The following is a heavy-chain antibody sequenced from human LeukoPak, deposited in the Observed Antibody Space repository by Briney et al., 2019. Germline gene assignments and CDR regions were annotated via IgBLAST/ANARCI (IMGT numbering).Heavy chain of an antibody. D-gene: IGHD3-16*01. V-gene: IGHV4-59*01. CDR1: GGSISGYY. CDR3: VRFGVNYDMDV. J-gene: IGHJ6*02. CDR2: IHYSGRA. Sequence: SETLSLTCSVSGGSISGYYWTWVRQPPGKGLEWIGQIHYSGRADYNPSLKSRITMSVDTSRNQISLKLSSATAADTAIYYCVRFGVNYDMDVWGRGTTVTVFS.